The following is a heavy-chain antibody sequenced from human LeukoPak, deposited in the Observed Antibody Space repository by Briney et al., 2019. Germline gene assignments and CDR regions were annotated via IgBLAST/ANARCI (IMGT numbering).Heavy chain of an antibody. CDR2: IIPIFGTA. CDR1: GGTFSSYA. CDR3: AREAGIEGATEYYFDY. J-gene: IGHJ4*02. Sequence: SVKVSCKASGGTFSSYAISWVRQAPGQGLEWMGGIIPIFGTANYAQKFQGRVTITTDESTSTAYMELSSLRSEDTAVYYCAREAGIEGATEYYFDYWGQGTLVPVSS. V-gene: IGHV1-69*05. D-gene: IGHD1-26*01.